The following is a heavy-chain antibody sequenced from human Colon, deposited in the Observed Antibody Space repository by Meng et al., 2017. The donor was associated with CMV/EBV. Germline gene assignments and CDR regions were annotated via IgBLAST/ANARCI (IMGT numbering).Heavy chain of an antibody. Sequence: QLQLVRFGGGLVEPGGSLGLSCAASVFIFSDYYMTWIREAPGKGLEWVSYISPTGSDTNYADSVRGRFTISRDNAKNSLFLQMSSLTAEDTAVYYCVKGHTMINPWGQGTLVTVSS. CDR2: ISPTGSDT. CDR3: VKGHTMINP. J-gene: IGHJ5*02. CDR1: VFIFSDYY. D-gene: IGHD3-16*01. V-gene: IGHV3-11*05.